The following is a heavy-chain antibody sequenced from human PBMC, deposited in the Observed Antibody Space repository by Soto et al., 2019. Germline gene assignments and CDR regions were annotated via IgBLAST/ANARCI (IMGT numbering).Heavy chain of an antibody. D-gene: IGHD3-22*01. Sequence: SETLSLTCAVSGGSISSGGYSWSWIRQPPGKGLEWIGYIYHSGSTYYNPSLKSRVTISVDRSKNQFSLKLSSVTAADTAVYYCARHPSRRYYDSSGYYYPLVDGMDVWGQGTTVS. J-gene: IGHJ6*02. CDR2: IYHSGST. CDR3: ARHPSRRYYDSSGYYYPLVDGMDV. V-gene: IGHV4-30-2*01. CDR1: GGSISSGGYS.